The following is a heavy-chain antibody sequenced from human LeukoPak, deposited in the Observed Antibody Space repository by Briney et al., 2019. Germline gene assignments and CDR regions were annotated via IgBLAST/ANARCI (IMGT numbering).Heavy chain of an antibody. CDR3: AKTAPYYFDY. Sequence: PGGSLRLSCAASGFTFGSNGMTWVRQAPGKGLECVAAIASGGATYHADSVKGRFSISRDNSKNTLYLQMNSLRAEDTAIYYCAKTAPYYFDYWGQGTLVTVSS. CDR1: GFTFGSNG. V-gene: IGHV3-23*01. J-gene: IGHJ4*02. CDR2: IASGGAT. D-gene: IGHD2-21*02.